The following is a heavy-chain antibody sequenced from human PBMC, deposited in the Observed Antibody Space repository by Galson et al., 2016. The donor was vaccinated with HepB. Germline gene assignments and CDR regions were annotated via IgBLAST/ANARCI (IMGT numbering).Heavy chain of an antibody. CDR2: ISYDGSNQ. J-gene: IGHJ4*02. V-gene: IGHV3-30*03. Sequence: SLRLSCAASGFIFRTYGMHWVRQAPGKRLEWVAVISYDGSNQYYVDSVKGRFTISRDNSKNTLYLQMNSLRTEDTAVYYCARRRGTGTIDYWGQGTLATVSS. D-gene: IGHD1-7*01. CDR3: ARRRGTGTIDY. CDR1: GFIFRTYG.